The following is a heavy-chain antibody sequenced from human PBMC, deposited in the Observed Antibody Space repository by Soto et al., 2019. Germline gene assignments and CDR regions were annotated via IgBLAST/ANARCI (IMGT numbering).Heavy chain of an antibody. J-gene: IGHJ5*02. CDR2: IYYSGST. V-gene: IGHV4-59*12. CDR3: ARDVARVGWLDP. D-gene: IGHD2-21*01. CDR1: GGSISSYY. Sequence: PSETLSLTCTVSGGSISSYYWSWIRQPPGKGLEWIGYIYYSGSTNYNPSLKSRVTISVDTSKNQFSLKLSSVTAADTAVYYCARDVARVGWLDPWGQGTLVTVSS.